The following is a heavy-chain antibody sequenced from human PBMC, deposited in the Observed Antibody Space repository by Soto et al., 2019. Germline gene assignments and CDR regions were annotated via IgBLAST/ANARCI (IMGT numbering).Heavy chain of an antibody. D-gene: IGHD3-22*01. CDR2: IIPIFGTA. CDR1: GGTFNNYA. J-gene: IGHJ5*02. Sequence: SVKVSCKASGGTFNNYALSWVRQAPGQGLEWMGGIIPIFGTANYAQKFQGRVTITADESTSTAYMELSSLRSEDTAVYYCARRRYYDSSGFWFDPWGQGTLVTFSS. V-gene: IGHV1-69*13. CDR3: ARRRYYDSSGFWFDP.